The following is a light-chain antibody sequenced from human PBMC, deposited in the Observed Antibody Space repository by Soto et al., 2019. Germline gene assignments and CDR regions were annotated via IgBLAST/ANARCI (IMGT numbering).Light chain of an antibody. J-gene: IGKJ2*01. Sequence: EIVLTQSPGTLSVSPGERATLSCRASQTVRSSSLAWYQQKPGQAPRLLIYGASVRATGIPDNFSGSGSGTDFTLTISRLEPEDFAVYYCQQYGSSPYTFGQGTKLEI. V-gene: IGKV3-20*01. CDR1: QTVRSSS. CDR2: GAS. CDR3: QQYGSSPYT.